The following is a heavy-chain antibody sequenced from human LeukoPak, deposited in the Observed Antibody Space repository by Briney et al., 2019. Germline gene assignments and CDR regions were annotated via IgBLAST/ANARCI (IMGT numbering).Heavy chain of an antibody. CDR1: GGSISSNSYY. J-gene: IGHJ2*01. CDR3: ARRVYSGSYNWYFDL. V-gene: IGHV4-39*01. Sequence: SETLSLTCTVSGGSISSNSYYWGWIRQPPGKGLEWIGSIYHTGSAYYSPSLKSRVTISVDTSKNQFFLKLSSVTAPDTAVYYCARRVYSGSYNWYFDLWGRGTLVTVSS. CDR2: IYHTGSA. D-gene: IGHD1-26*01.